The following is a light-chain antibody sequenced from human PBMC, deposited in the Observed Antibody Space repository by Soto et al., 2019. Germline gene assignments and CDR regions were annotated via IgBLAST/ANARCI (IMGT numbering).Light chain of an antibody. CDR1: SSDVGAYNY. CDR2: EVS. Sequence: QSALTQPASVSGSPGQSITISCTGTSSDVGAYNYVSWYQQHPGKAPKLIIYEVSNRPSGVSNHFSGSKSGNTASLTISGLQAEDEADYYCSSFAGSNNFPYVFGTGTKVTVL. CDR3: SSFAGSNNFPYV. V-gene: IGLV2-14*01. J-gene: IGLJ1*01.